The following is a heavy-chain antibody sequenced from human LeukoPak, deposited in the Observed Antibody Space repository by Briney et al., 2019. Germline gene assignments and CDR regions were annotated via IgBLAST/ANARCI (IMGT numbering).Heavy chain of an antibody. Sequence: GESLKISCKGSGYSFTSYWIGWVRQMPGKGLEWMGIIYPGDSDTRYSPSFQGQVTISADKSISTAYLQWSSLKASDTAMYYCARFMVRGVIITPFDYWGQGTLVTVSS. CDR1: GYSFTSYW. CDR2: IYPGDSDT. J-gene: IGHJ4*02. CDR3: ARFMVRGVIITPFDY. D-gene: IGHD3-10*01. V-gene: IGHV5-51*01.